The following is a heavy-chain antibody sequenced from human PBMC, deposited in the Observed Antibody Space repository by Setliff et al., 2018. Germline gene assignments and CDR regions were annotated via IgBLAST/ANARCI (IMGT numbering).Heavy chain of an antibody. CDR2: ISSRSTYI. CDR1: GFSFIDTY. V-gene: IGHV3-21*06. Sequence: GGSLRLSCAASGFSFIDTYMSWVRQAPGKGLEWVSSISSRSTYIYYADSVKGRFTISRDNANNSLYLQMNSLRAEDTAMYYCARFACNGGSCYLSASDHWGQGALVTVSS. D-gene: IGHD2-15*01. J-gene: IGHJ4*02. CDR3: ARFACNGGSCYLSASDH.